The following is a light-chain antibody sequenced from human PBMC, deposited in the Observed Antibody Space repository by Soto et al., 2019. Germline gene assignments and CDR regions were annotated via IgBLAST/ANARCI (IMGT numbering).Light chain of an antibody. Sequence: EIVLTQSPGTLSLSAGQRATLSCRASHSVTTSYLAWYQQKPGQAPRLLIYGASSRATGIPDRFSGSGSATDFTLTISRLEPEDFALYYCQHYGRSPITFGQGTRLEIK. CDR3: QHYGRSPIT. V-gene: IGKV3-20*01. J-gene: IGKJ5*01. CDR2: GAS. CDR1: HSVTTSY.